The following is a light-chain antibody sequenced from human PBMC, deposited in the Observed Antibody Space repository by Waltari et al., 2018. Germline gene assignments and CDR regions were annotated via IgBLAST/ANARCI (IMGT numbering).Light chain of an antibody. J-gene: IGLJ3*02. V-gene: IGLV1-44*01. Sequence: QSALSQPPSTSGTPGQKVIISCSGSSPNIGTKTVNWYQQVPGTAPKLLLYSDDQRPSGVPDRFSGSKSGTSASLAISWLQSEDEAEYYCAAWDDNVKGWLFGGGTKLTVL. CDR2: SDD. CDR1: SPNIGTKT. CDR3: AAWDDNVKGWL.